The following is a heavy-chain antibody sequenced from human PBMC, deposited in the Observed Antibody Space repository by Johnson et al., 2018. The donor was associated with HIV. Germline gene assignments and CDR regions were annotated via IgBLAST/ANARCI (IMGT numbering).Heavy chain of an antibody. J-gene: IGHJ3*02. CDR3: VWNYVAAFDI. CDR2: INSDGSST. V-gene: IGHV3-74*02. Sequence: VQLVESGGGVVQPGRSLRASCAASGFSFSSYWMHWVRQAPGKGLVWVSRINSDGSSTNYADSVKGRFSISRDNAKHSLYLQMNNLRAEDTALYYCVWNYVAAFDIWGQGTMVTVSS. D-gene: IGHD1-7*01. CDR1: GFSFSSYW.